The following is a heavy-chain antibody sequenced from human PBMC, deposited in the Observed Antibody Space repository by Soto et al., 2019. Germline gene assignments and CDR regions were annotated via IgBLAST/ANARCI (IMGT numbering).Heavy chain of an antibody. CDR1: GYNFTSYW. D-gene: IGHD6-13*01. J-gene: IGHJ6*02. CDR3: ARTAAAGKYYYGVDV. CDR2: IYHGDSDT. V-gene: IGHV5-51*01. Sequence: ESLKIPWNGSGYNFTSYWIGWVRQKPRKGLEWMGIIYHGDSDTRYSPSFQGQVTISADKSISTAYLQWSSLKASYTSFYYFARTAAAGKYYYGVDVWGQGTTVTVSS.